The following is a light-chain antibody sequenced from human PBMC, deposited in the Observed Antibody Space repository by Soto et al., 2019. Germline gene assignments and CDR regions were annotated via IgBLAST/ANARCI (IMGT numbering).Light chain of an antibody. J-gene: IGKJ1*01. Sequence: EIVLTQSPGTLSLSPGERATLSCRASQSVSSSYLAWYQQKPGQAPRLLIYAASSRATGIPDRFSGSGSGTDFTLNISRREPEDFAVYYCQQYGSSPGTFGQWTKVEIK. CDR2: AAS. V-gene: IGKV3-20*01. CDR3: QQYGSSPGT. CDR1: QSVSSSY.